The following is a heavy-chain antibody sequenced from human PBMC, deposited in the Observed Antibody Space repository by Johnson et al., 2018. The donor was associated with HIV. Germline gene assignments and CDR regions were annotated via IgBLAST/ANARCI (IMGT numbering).Heavy chain of an antibody. CDR2: ISYDGGNI. CDR1: GFTFDNYA. Sequence: VQLVDSGGGVVQPGGSLRLSCAASGFTFDNYAMHWVRQAPGNGLEWVAGISYDGGNIYYADSVKGRFTISRDNTKNTLYLQMNSLRAEDTAVYYCAKDGDVVGTCDNAFDIWGQGTMVTVSS. V-gene: IGHV3-30*04. J-gene: IGHJ3*02. D-gene: IGHD2-21*02. CDR3: AKDGDVVGTCDNAFDI.